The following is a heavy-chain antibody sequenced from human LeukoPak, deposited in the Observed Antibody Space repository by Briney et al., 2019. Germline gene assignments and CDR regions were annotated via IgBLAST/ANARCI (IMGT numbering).Heavy chain of an antibody. D-gene: IGHD1-7*01. CDR2: ISTDGGST. J-gene: IGHJ4*02. CDR1: GFTFSSYR. CDR3: TRDKNYSFDY. Sequence: GGSLRLSCAASGFTFSSYRMDWVRQAPGKGLVWVSRISTDGGSTTYADSVKGRFTISRDNAKNTLFLQMNSLRAEDTAVYYCTRDKNYSFDYWGQGILVTVSS. V-gene: IGHV3-74*01.